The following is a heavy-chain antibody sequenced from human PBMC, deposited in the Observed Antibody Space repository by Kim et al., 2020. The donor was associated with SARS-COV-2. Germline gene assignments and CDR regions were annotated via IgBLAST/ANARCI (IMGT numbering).Heavy chain of an antibody. J-gene: IGHJ4*02. CDR1: GFTFSSYG. D-gene: IGHD5-12*01. V-gene: IGHV3-30*18. Sequence: EGSLRLSCAASGFTFSSYGMHWVRQAPGKGLEWVAVISYDGSNKYYADSVKGRFTISRDNSKNTLYLQMNSLRAEDTAVYYCAKDGGYSGYGYFDYWGQGTLVTVSS. CDR2: ISYDGSNK. CDR3: AKDGGYSGYGYFDY.